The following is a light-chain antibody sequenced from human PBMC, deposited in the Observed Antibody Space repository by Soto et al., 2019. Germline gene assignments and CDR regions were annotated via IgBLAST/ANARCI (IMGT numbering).Light chain of an antibody. CDR3: AEWDDSLNGVV. Sequence: QSVLTQAPSASGTPGQRVTISCSGSSSNIGSDSVNWYQQLPGTAPKLLIYNNNQRPSGVPDRFSGSKSGTSASLAISGLQSEDEADYYCAEWDDSLNGVVFGGGIKLTVL. V-gene: IGLV1-44*01. J-gene: IGLJ2*01. CDR2: NNN. CDR1: SSNIGSDS.